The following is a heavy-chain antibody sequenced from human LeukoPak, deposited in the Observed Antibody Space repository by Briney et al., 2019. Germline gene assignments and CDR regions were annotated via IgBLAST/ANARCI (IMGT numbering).Heavy chain of an antibody. D-gene: IGHD3-22*01. CDR1: GFTFSSYA. CDR3: AKDRGHYYTYDY. V-gene: IGHV3-23*01. Sequence: GGSLRLSCAASGFTFSSYAMSWVRQAPGKGLEWVSVISGSGGSTYYADPVKGRFTISRDNSKNTLSLQMHSLRAEDTAVYYCAKDRGHYYTYDYWGQGTLVTVSS. CDR2: ISGSGGST. J-gene: IGHJ4*02.